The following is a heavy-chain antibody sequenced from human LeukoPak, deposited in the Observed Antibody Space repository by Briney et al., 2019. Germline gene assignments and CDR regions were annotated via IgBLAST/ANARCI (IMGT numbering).Heavy chain of an antibody. J-gene: IGHJ6*03. CDR2: IYTSGST. V-gene: IGHV4-4*07. CDR3: ARDRCSGGSCYSRYMDV. D-gene: IGHD2-15*01. Sequence: PSETLSLTCAVSGGSISSYYWSWIRQPAGKGLEWIGRIYTSGSTNYNPSLKSRVTMSADTSKNQFSLKLSSVTAADTAVYDCARDRCSGGSCYSRYMDVWGKGTTVTISS. CDR1: GGSISSYY.